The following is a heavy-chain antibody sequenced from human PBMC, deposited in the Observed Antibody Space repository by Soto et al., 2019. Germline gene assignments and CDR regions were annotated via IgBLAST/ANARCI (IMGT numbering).Heavy chain of an antibody. D-gene: IGHD4-17*01. V-gene: IGHV1-69*04. Sequence: QVQLVQSGAEVKKPGSSVRVSCRASGGTFSNHAFSWVRQAPGQGLEWMGRIIPIVDIPTYAQKFEGRVTITADKSTSTVYMELSSLKSEDTALYFCARDHDDGLSSSRFVLQHWGQGTLVTVSS. CDR2: IIPIVDIP. J-gene: IGHJ1*01. CDR3: ARDHDDGLSSSRFVLQH. CDR1: GGTFSNHA.